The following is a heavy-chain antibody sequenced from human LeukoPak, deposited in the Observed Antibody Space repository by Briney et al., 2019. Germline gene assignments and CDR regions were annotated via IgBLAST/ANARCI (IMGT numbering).Heavy chain of an antibody. D-gene: IGHD3-10*01. J-gene: IGHJ3*02. Sequence: ASVKVSCKASGYTFTSYYMHWVRQAPGQGLEWMGIINPSGGSTSYAQKFQGRVTMTRDTSTSTVYMELSRLRSEDTAVYYCARVLIWFGGNRGAFDIWGQGTMVTVSS. V-gene: IGHV1-46*01. CDR1: GYTFTSYY. CDR3: ARVLIWFGGNRGAFDI. CDR2: INPSGGST.